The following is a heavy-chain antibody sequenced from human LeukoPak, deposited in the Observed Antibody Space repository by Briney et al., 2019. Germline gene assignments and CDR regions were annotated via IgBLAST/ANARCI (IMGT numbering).Heavy chain of an antibody. J-gene: IGHJ4*02. V-gene: IGHV3-30*02. CDR3: AKESSSITIFGVVNNGIDY. Sequence: GGSLRLSCAASGFTFSTYGMHWVRQAPGKGLEWVAFIRYDESNKYYADSVKGRFTISRDNSKNTLYLQMNSLRAEDTAVYYCAKESSSITIFGVVNNGIDYWGQGTLVTVSS. CDR2: IRYDESNK. CDR1: GFTFSTYG. D-gene: IGHD3-3*01.